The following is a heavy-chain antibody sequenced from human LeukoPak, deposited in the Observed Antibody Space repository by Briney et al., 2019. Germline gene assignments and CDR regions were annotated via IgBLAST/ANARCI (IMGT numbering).Heavy chain of an antibody. V-gene: IGHV4-59*01. J-gene: IGHJ4*02. CDR3: ARGYAGATTFDY. D-gene: IGHD1-26*01. CDR2: IYYSGST. CDR1: GGSISSYY. Sequence: KPSETLSLTCTVSGGSISSYYWSWIRQPPGKGLEWIGYIYYSGSTNYNPSLKSRVTISVDTSKNQFSLKLSSVTAADTAEYYCARGYAGATTFDYWGQGTLVTVSS.